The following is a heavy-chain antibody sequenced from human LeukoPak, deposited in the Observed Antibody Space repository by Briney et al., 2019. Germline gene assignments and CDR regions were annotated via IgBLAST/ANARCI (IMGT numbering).Heavy chain of an antibody. Sequence: ASVEVSCKASGYTFTSYAMHWVRQAPGQRLEWMGWINAGNGDTKYSQKFQGRVTITRDTSASTAYMELSSLRSEDTAVYYCARGALRALYCSSTSCPDWFDPWGQGTLVTVSS. CDR2: INAGNGDT. J-gene: IGHJ5*02. CDR3: ARGALRALYCSSTSCPDWFDP. V-gene: IGHV1-3*01. D-gene: IGHD2-2*01. CDR1: GYTFTSYA.